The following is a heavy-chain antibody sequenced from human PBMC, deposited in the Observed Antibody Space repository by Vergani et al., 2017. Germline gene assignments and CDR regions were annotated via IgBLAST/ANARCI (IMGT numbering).Heavy chain of an antibody. Sequence: EVQLVESGGDLVQPGRSLRLSCTASGFTFGYYAMDWFRQAPGQGLGWVGGIRSKADGQATIYAASVKGRFTISRDDSKSIAYLQMNNLQTEDTAMYYCVRDQVTMLRGSDALDIWGQGTMVTVSS. CDR3: VRDQVTMLRGSDALDI. CDR2: IRSKADGQAT. CDR1: GFTFGYYA. J-gene: IGHJ3*02. V-gene: IGHV3-49*03. D-gene: IGHD3-10*01.